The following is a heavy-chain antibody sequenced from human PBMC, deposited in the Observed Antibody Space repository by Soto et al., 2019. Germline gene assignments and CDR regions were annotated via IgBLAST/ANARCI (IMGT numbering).Heavy chain of an antibody. J-gene: IGHJ4*02. D-gene: IGHD6-19*01. CDR3: ARAQWGFDS. CDR1: NGSISTNGHY. Sequence: QVQLQESGPELVKSSQTLSLTCTVSNGSISTNGHYWTWIRQRPGKGLEWIAYIYYTGNSYYNPSLTSRLTISIDPSKTPFSLTLRSVTAADTAVYYCARAQWGFDSWGQGTLVTVSS. CDR2: IYYTGNS. V-gene: IGHV4-31*03.